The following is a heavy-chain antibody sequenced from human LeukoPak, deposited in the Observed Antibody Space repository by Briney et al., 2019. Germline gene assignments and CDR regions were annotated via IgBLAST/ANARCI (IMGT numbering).Heavy chain of an antibody. CDR2: INPNSGGT. J-gene: IGHJ4*02. CDR3: ARENYYDGSGSPSASAPNDH. V-gene: IGHV1-2*04. CDR1: GYTFTGYY. Sequence: ASVKVSCKASGYTFTGYYMHWVRPAPGQGLEWMGWINPNSGGTNYAQKFQGWVTMTRDTSISTAYMELSRLRSDDTAVYYCARENYYDGSGSPSASAPNDHWGQGTLVTVSS. D-gene: IGHD3-22*01.